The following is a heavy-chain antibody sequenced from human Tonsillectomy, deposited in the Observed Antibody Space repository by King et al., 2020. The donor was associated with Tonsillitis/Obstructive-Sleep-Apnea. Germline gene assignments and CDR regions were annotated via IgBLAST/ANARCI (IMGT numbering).Heavy chain of an antibody. Sequence: QVQLVESGGGVVQPGRSLRLSCAASGFIFSSYGIHWVRQAPGKGLEWVAVISFDGSNKYHADSVKGRFTISRDNSKSTLYLQMNSLRVEDTAVYYCAKAGGYTYGPFDYWGQGTLVTVSS. CDR3: AKAGGYTYGPFDY. CDR1: GFIFSSYG. J-gene: IGHJ4*02. V-gene: IGHV3-30*18. D-gene: IGHD5-18*01. CDR2: ISFDGSNK.